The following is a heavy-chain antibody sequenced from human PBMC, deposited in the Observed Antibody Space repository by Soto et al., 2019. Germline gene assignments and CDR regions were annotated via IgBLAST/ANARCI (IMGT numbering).Heavy chain of an antibody. CDR1: GFTFSSYA. Sequence: GGSLRLSCAASGFTFSSYAMSWVRQAPGKGLEWVSAISGSGGSTYYANSVQGRFTISRDNSKNTLYLQMNSLRAEDTAVYYCAKDFFSWYYFDYWGRGPLVTVSS. CDR3: AKDFFSWYYFDY. D-gene: IGHD6-13*01. J-gene: IGHJ4*02. CDR2: ISGSGGST. V-gene: IGHV3-23*01.